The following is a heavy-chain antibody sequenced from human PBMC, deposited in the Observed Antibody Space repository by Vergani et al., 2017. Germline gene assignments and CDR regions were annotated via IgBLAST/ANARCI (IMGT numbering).Heavy chain of an antibody. D-gene: IGHD6-6*01. J-gene: IGHJ4*02. CDR3: AAAEIAAPYPHFDY. V-gene: IGHV1-58*01. Sequence: QMQLVQSGPEVKMPGTSVKVSCKPSGFTFTSSAVQWVRHALGQRLEWIGWIVVGSGNTNYAQKFQERVTITRDMYTSTAYMELSSLRSEDTAVYYCAAAEIAAPYPHFDYWGQGTLVTVSS. CDR1: GFTFTSSA. CDR2: IVVGSGNT.